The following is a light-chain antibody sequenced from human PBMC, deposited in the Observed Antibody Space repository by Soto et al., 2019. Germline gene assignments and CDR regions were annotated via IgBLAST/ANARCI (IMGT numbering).Light chain of an antibody. CDR2: GAS. J-gene: IGKJ1*01. CDR3: QPDGSSPPKT. CDR1: QSVGTSY. V-gene: IGKV3-20*01. Sequence: THSPATLSFAAVERATLSCRASQSVGTSYLTWYQQKPGQAPRLLIYGASSRATGIPDRFSGSGSGTEFTLTISRLEPEDFAVCYWQPDGSSPPKTSGQG.